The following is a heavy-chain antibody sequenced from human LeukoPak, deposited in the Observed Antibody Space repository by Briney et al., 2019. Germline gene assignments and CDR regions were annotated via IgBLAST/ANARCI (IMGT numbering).Heavy chain of an antibody. Sequence: GGSLRLSCAASGFTFSSYAMSWVRQPPGKGLEWVSGISGSGDNTYYADSVKGRFTISRDNSKKTLYLHLNSLRVEDAAVYYCAKAVDVVVVAVIAWYYFDYWGQGPLVTVSS. CDR1: GFTFSSYA. J-gene: IGHJ4*02. CDR2: ISGSGDNT. CDR3: AKAVDVVVVAVIAWYYFDY. D-gene: IGHD2-15*01. V-gene: IGHV3-23*01.